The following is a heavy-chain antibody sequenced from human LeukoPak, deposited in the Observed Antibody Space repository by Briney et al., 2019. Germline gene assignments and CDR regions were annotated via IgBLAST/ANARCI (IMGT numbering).Heavy chain of an antibody. Sequence: GGSLRLSCAASGFTFSSYWMHWVRQAPGKGLDWVSAISGSGGSTYYADSVKGRFTISRDNSKNTLYLQMNSLRAEDTAVYYCAKDGSVDTAIYDYWGQGTLVTVSS. CDR3: AKDGSVDTAIYDY. J-gene: IGHJ4*02. CDR2: ISGSGGST. V-gene: IGHV3-23*01. CDR1: GFTFSSYW. D-gene: IGHD5-18*01.